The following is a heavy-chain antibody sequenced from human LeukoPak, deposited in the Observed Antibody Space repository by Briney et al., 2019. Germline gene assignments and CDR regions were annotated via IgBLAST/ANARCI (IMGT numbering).Heavy chain of an antibody. CDR2: INPNSGGT. CDR3: ASSKIWSGYYTCFDY. D-gene: IGHD3-3*01. J-gene: IGHJ4*02. CDR1: GYTFTGYY. Sequence: ASVKVSCKASGYTFTGYYMHWVRQAPGQGLEWMGWINPNSGGTNYAQKFQGRVTMTRDTSISTAYMELSRLRSDDTAAYYCASSKIWSGYYTCFDYWGQGTLVTVSS. V-gene: IGHV1-2*02.